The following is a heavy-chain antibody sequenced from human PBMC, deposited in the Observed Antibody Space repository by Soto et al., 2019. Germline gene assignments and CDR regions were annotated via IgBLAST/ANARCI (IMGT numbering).Heavy chain of an antibody. CDR1: GGSINGAAYH. V-gene: IGHV4-31*03. CDR3: AIDRPIAAPETGIDY. CDR2: IYYSGST. J-gene: IGHJ4*02. D-gene: IGHD6-13*01. Sequence: QVQLQESGPGLVKPSQTLSLTCTVSGGSINGAAYHWSWIRQHPEKGLEWIGYIYYSGSTYYNPSLKSRVTISIATSKIQFSLKLTSVTAADTAVYYCAIDRPIAAPETGIDYWGQGTLVTVSS.